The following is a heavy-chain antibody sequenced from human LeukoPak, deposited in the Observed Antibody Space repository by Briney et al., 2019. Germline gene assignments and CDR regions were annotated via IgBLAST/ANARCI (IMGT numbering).Heavy chain of an antibody. D-gene: IGHD3-9*01. CDR3: AIEGSKSRYFDWLQT. V-gene: IGHV1-24*01. Sequence: ASVKVSCKVSGYTLTESSMHWVRQGPGKGLEWMGGFDPEDAETIYAQKFQGRVTLTEDTSTDTAYMELSSLRSEDTAVYYCAIEGSKSRYFDWLQTWGQGTLVTVSS. CDR1: GYTLTESS. J-gene: IGHJ5*02. CDR2: FDPEDAET.